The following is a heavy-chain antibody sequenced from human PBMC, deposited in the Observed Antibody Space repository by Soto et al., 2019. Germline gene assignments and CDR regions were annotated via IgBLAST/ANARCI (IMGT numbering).Heavy chain of an antibody. D-gene: IGHD3-3*01. CDR3: AKDQGHYDFWSGLYYYYGMDV. J-gene: IGHJ6*02. V-gene: IGHV3-30*18. CDR1: GFTFSSYG. Sequence: QTGGSLRLSCAASGFTFSSYGMHWVRQAPGKGLEWVAVISYDGSNKYYADSVKGRFTISRDNSKNTLYLQMNSLRAEDTAVYYCAKDQGHYDFWSGLYYYYGMDVWGQGTTVTVSS. CDR2: ISYDGSNK.